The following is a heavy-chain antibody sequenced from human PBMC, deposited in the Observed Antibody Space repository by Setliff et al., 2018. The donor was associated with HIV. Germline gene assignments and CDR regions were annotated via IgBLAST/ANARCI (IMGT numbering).Heavy chain of an antibody. CDR2: MNPNSGNT. J-gene: IGHJ6*03. V-gene: IGHV1-8*03. CDR1: GYTFTSYG. CDR3: ASAYDYYMDV. Sequence: ASVKVSCKASGYTFTSYGISWVRQAPGQGLEWMGWMNPNSGNTGYAQKFQGRVTITADKSTSTAYMELSSLKSEDTAVYYCASAYDYYMDVWGKGTTVTVSS.